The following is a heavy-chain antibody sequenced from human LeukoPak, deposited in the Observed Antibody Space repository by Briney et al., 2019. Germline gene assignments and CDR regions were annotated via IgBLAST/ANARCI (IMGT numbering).Heavy chain of an antibody. CDR1: GGSISSYY. J-gene: IGHJ4*02. Sequence: SETLSLTCSVSGGSISSYYWSWIRQPPGKGLEWIGNIYYSGSTNYNPSLKSRVTISVDTSKSQFSLQPSSVTAADTAVYYCARGGSYYGYWGQGTLVTVSS. CDR3: ARGGSYYGY. V-gene: IGHV4-59*08. CDR2: IYYSGST. D-gene: IGHD1-26*01.